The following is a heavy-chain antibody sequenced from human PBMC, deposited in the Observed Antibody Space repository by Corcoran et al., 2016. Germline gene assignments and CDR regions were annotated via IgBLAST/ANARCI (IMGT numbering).Heavy chain of an antibody. V-gene: IGHV3-15*01. J-gene: IGHJ6*02. CDR1: GFTFSNAW. CDR2: IKSKTDAGTT. CDR3: TTDTIFGVVPYYYYGMDV. D-gene: IGHD3-3*01. Sequence: EVQLVESGGGLVKPGGSLRLSCAASGFTFSNAWMSWVRQAPGKGLEWVCRIKSKTDAGTTDYAAPVKGRFTISRDDSKNTLYLQMNSLKTEDTAVYYCTTDTIFGVVPYYYYGMDVWGQGTTVTVSS.